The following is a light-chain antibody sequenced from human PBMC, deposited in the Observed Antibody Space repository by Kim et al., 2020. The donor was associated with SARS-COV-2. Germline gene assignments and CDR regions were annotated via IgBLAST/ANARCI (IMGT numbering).Light chain of an antibody. V-gene: IGKV1-16*02. J-gene: IGKJ5*01. Sequence: ASVGDRITITCRASHGISNYLAWYQQKPGKGPKSLIYGASTLQSGVPSKFSGSGSGTDFTLTISSLQPEDFATYYCQQYKSHPYTFGQGTRLEIK. CDR1: HGISNY. CDR2: GAS. CDR3: QQYKSHPYT.